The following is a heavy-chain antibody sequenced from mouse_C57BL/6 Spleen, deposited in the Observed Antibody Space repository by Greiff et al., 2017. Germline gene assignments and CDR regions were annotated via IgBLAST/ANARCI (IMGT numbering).Heavy chain of an antibody. J-gene: IGHJ4*01. D-gene: IGHD1-1*01. V-gene: IGHV1-9*01. CDR1: GYTFTGYW. CDR2: ILPGSGST. Sequence: VKLMESGAELMKPGASVKLSCKATGYTFTGYWIEWVKQRPGHGLEWIGEILPGSGSTNYNEKFKGKATFTADTSSNTAYMQLSSLTTEDSAIYYCARRLYYYGSSYDYAMDYWGQGTSVTVSS. CDR3: ARRLYYYGSSYDYAMDY.